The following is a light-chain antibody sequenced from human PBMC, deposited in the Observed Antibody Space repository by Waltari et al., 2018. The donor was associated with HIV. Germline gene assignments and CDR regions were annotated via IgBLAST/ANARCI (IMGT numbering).Light chain of an antibody. J-gene: IGKJ4*01. CDR2: DAS. Sequence: EIVLTQSPATLSLSPGERATLSCRASQSVSSYLAWYQQKPGQAPRLLIYDASNRATGLPARFRGSGSWTDLTLPIHSPEPEDFAVYYCQQRSNWPPELTFGGGTKVEIK. CDR3: QQRSNWPPELT. V-gene: IGKV3-11*01. CDR1: QSVSSY.